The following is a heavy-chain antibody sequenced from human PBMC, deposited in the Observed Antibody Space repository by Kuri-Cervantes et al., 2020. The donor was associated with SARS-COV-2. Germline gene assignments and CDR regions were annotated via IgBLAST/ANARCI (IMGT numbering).Heavy chain of an antibody. CDR1: GGSISSGGYS. D-gene: IGHD4-23*01. Sequence: SETLSLTCAVSGGSISSGGYSWSWIRQPPGKGLEWIGYIYHSGSTYYNPSLKSRVTISVDTSKNQFSLKLSSVTAADTAVYYCARALTTVVPGYYYYMDVWGKGTTVTVSS. V-gene: IGHV4-30-2*01. CDR2: IYHSGST. J-gene: IGHJ6*03. CDR3: ARALTTVVPGYYYYMDV.